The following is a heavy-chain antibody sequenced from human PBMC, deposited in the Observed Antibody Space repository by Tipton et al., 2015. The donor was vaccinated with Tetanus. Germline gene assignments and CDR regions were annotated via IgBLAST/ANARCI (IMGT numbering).Heavy chain of an antibody. V-gene: IGHV4-4*09. CDR2: SRDTS. CDR1: GDAITSYY. Sequence: TLSLTCSVSGDAITSYYWSWIRQTPGKGLEWIGWSRDTSNYNPSLKSRVTISVDTSKNQFSLKLSSVTAADTAVYYCASSHYDFWSGYLNWFDPWGQGTPVTVSS. D-gene: IGHD3-3*01. J-gene: IGHJ5*02. CDR3: ASSHYDFWSGYLNWFDP.